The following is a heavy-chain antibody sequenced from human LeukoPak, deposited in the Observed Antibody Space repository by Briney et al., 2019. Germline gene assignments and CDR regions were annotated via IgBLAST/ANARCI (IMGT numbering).Heavy chain of an antibody. V-gene: IGHV4-31*03. CDR3: ASSGYRGDAFDI. CDR1: GGSISSGGYY. Sequence: SETLSLTCTVSGGSISSGGYYWSWIRQHPGKGLEWIGYIYYSGSTYYNPSLKSRVTISVDTSKNQFSLKLSSVTAADTAVYYCASSGYRGDAFDIWGQGTMVTVSS. J-gene: IGHJ3*02. CDR2: IYYSGST. D-gene: IGHD2-2*02.